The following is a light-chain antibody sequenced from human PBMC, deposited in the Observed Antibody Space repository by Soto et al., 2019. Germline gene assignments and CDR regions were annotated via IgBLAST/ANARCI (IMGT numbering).Light chain of an antibody. CDR2: GAS. CDR1: QSVSSSY. CDR3: LLYNIWLRA. J-gene: IGKJ1*01. V-gene: IGKV3-20*01. Sequence: VSKERRGRQSLRSGGRPNHSRRASQSVSSSYLAWYQQKPGQAPRLLIYGASSRATGIPDRFSGSGSGTDCTRTISRLEPEVGTVDYRLLYNIWLRAYGQGTKVDIK.